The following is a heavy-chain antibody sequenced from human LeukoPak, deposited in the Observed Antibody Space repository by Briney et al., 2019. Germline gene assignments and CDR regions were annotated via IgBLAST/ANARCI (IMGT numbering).Heavy chain of an antibody. CDR2: ISSSSSYI. V-gene: IGHV3-21*01. CDR1: GFTFSSYS. CDR3: ARGGTTPLSAFDI. J-gene: IGHJ3*02. D-gene: IGHD1-1*01. Sequence: PGGSLRLSCAASGFTFSSYSMNWVRQAPGKGLEWVSSISSSSSYIYYADSVKGRFTISRDNAKNSLYLQMNSLRAEDTAVYYCARGGTTPLSAFDIWGQGTMVTVSS.